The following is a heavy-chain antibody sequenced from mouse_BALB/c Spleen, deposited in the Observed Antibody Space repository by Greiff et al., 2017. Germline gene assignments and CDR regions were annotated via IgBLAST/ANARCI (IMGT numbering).Heavy chain of an antibody. Sequence: VQLQQSGPELVKPGASVKMSCKASGYTFTSYYIHWVKQRPGQGLEWIGWIYPGDGSTKYNEKFKGKTTLTADKSSSTAYMLLSSLTSEDSAIYFCAMYGNYLYAMDYWGQGTSVTVSS. J-gene: IGHJ4*01. CDR2: IYPGDGST. CDR1: GYTFTSYY. D-gene: IGHD2-10*02. V-gene: IGHV1S56*01. CDR3: AMYGNYLYAMDY.